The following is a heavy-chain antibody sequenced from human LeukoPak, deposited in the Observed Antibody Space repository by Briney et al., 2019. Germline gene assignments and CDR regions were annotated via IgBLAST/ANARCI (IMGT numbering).Heavy chain of an antibody. CDR1: GGSISSHY. J-gene: IGHJ4*02. CDR3: ARMQYSSSSLFDY. V-gene: IGHV4-59*11. D-gene: IGHD6-6*01. Sequence: SETLSLTCTVSGGSISSHYWSWIRQPPGKGLEWIGYIYYSGSTNYNPSLKSRVTILVDTSKNQFSLKLSSVTAADTAAYYCARMQYSSSSLFDYWGQGTLVTVSS. CDR2: IYYSGST.